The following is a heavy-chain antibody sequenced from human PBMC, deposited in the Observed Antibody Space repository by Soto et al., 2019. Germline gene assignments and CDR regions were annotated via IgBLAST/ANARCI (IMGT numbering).Heavy chain of an antibody. Sequence: QVQLVESGGGVVQPGRSLRLSCAASGFTFSSYAMHWVRQAPGKGLEWVAVISYDGSNKYYADSVKGRFTISRDNSKNTLYLQMISLRAEDTAVYYCARYAAPWVAYYYDSSGLNWYFDLWGRGTLVTVSS. CDR1: GFTFSSYA. V-gene: IGHV3-30-3*01. J-gene: IGHJ2*01. D-gene: IGHD3-22*01. CDR2: ISYDGSNK. CDR3: ARYAAPWVAYYYDSSGLNWYFDL.